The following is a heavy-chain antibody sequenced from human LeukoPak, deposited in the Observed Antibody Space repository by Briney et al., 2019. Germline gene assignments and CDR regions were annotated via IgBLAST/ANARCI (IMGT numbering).Heavy chain of an antibody. D-gene: IGHD2-15*01. V-gene: IGHV3-15*01. Sequence: PGGSLRLSCAASGFTFNKAWMSWVRLAPGKGLEWVGRIKNKGDGGTTDYAAPVKGRFTVSRDDSKSTLYLQMNSLKTEDTAVYYCSTSGTPFEYWGQGTLVTGSS. CDR3: STSGTPFEY. CDR2: IKNKGDGGTT. CDR1: GFTFNKAW. J-gene: IGHJ4*02.